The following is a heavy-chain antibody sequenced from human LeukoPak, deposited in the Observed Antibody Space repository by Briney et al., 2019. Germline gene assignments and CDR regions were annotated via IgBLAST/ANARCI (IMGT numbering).Heavy chain of an antibody. D-gene: IGHD3-22*01. Sequence: ASVKVSCKASGYTFTGYYMHWVRQAPGQGLEWMGWINPNSGGTYYAQKFQGRVSMTRASISTAYMELSSLRSDDTAVYYCYYHVSSGYLTWGQGTLVAVSS. J-gene: IGHJ4*02. CDR2: INPNSGGT. CDR1: GYTFTGYY. V-gene: IGHV1-2*02. CDR3: YYHVSSGYLT.